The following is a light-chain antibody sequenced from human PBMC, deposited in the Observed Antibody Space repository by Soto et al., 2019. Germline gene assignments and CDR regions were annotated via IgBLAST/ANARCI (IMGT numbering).Light chain of an antibody. Sequence: EIVMTQSPATLSVSPGERATLSCRASQSVTNNLAWYQHKPGQAPRLLVYGASTRATGIPARFSGSGSGTDFTLTISSVQSEDFALYFCQQYNNWPPYTFGQGTKVDIK. CDR3: QQYNNWPPYT. V-gene: IGKV3-15*01. CDR1: QSVTNN. J-gene: IGKJ2*01. CDR2: GAS.